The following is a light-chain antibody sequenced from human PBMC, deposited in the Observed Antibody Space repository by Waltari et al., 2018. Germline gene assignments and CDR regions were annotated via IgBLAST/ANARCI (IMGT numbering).Light chain of an antibody. CDR2: EGS. CDR3: CSYAGSSTPWV. Sequence: QSALTQPASVPGSPGQSITISCTGNSSDVGRHSLAPWYQQHPGKAPKLMIYEGSKRPSGVSNRFSGSKSGNTASLTISGLQAEDEADYYCCSYAGSSTPWVFGGGTKLTVL. V-gene: IGLV2-23*01. J-gene: IGLJ3*02. CDR1: SSDVGRHSL.